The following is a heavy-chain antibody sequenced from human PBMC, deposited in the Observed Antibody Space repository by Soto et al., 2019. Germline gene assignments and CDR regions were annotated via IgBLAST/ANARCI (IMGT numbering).Heavy chain of an antibody. V-gene: IGHV3-21*01. CDR1: GFTFSGHT. Sequence: EVQLVESGGALVEPEGSLRLSCAASGFTFSGHTMNWVRQAPGKGLEWVASVTSSSSNIYYADSLKGRCTISRDNAKNSRYLQMISLRAEDTAVYYCVRAGPGVPTLSRQKIDYYYQLAVWGKGTTVTVSS. CDR2: VTSSSSNI. CDR3: VRAGPGVPTLSRQKIDYYYQLAV. J-gene: IGHJ6*03. D-gene: IGHD3-10*01.